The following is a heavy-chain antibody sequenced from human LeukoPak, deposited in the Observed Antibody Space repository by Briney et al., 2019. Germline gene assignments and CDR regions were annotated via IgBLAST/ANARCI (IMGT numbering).Heavy chain of an antibody. Sequence: PSEILSLTCTVSGGSISSYCWSWIRQPAGKGLEWIGRVYPSGSTNYNPSLKSRVTISIDKSKNQFSLKLTSVTAADTAVYYCARDRSGYSEYYFDYWGQGTLVTVSS. CDR2: VYPSGST. J-gene: IGHJ4*02. CDR1: GGSISSYC. CDR3: ARDRSGYSEYYFDY. V-gene: IGHV4-4*07. D-gene: IGHD5-12*01.